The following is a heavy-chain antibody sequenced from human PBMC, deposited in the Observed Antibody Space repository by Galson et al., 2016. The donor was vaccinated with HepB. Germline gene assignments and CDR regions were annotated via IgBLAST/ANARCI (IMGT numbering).Heavy chain of an antibody. CDR2: TSNDGNRK. CDR1: GFTFSAYA. V-gene: IGHV3-30*18. Sequence: SLRLSCAASGFTFSAYAMHWVRQAPGKGLEWVAHTSNDGNRKDYADSVKGRCTLSRANSKNTLDLQMNGLSAEDTAVYLCAKSGEPGDDYYREVWVKGTTFTVSS. D-gene: IGHD1-14*01. CDR3: AKSGEPGDDYYREV. J-gene: IGHJ6*03.